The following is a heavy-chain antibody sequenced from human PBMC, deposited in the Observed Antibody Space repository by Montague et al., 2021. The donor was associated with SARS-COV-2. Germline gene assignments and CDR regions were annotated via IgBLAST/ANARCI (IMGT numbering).Heavy chain of an antibody. Sequence: SETLSLTCSVSGVSISSCSYYWSWVRPPPGKGLEWLGYVYHTGSTNYNPSLKSRVALSIDTSKNQLSLNLTSVTAADTAVYYCVRVKYYFDDSGSKWGQGTLVTV. J-gene: IGHJ4*02. V-gene: IGHV4-61*01. CDR1: GVSISSCSYY. CDR2: VYHTGST. CDR3: VRVKYYFDDSGSK. D-gene: IGHD3-22*01.